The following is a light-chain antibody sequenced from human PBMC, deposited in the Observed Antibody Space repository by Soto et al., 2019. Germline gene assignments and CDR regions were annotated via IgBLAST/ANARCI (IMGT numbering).Light chain of an antibody. V-gene: IGKV1-5*03. CDR2: KAS. Sequence: DVQMTQSPSTLSASVGDRVTITCRASQSISSWLAWYQQKPGKAPKLLIYKASTLESGVPSNFSGSGSGTEFTLTISSLQPEDFATYYCQQYNSYPWTLRQGTTVDIK. CDR1: QSISSW. CDR3: QQYNSYPWT. J-gene: IGKJ1*01.